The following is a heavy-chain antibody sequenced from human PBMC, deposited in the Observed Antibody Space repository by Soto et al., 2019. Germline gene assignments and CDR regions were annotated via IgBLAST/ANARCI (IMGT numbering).Heavy chain of an antibody. CDR1: GFTFGSYA. CDR3: ARDRILAAPNYYYYGMDV. D-gene: IGHD6-13*01. V-gene: IGHV3-23*01. CDR2: ISGSGGST. J-gene: IGHJ6*02. Sequence: EVHLLESGGGLVQPGGSLRLSCAASGFTFGSYAMSWVRQAPGKGLEWVSTISGSGGSTYYPDSVQGRFTISRDNSKNTVYLQMNSLRAEDTAVYYCARDRILAAPNYYYYGMDVWGQGTTVTVSS.